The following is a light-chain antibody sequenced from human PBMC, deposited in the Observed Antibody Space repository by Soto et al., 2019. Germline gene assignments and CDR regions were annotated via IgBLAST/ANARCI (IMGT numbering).Light chain of an antibody. CDR3: QQYNNWPLLT. CDR1: QSVNNN. CDR2: GAS. V-gene: IGKV3-15*01. Sequence: EIIVTQSPATLSVSPGERATLSCRDSQSVNNNLAWYQQKPGQAPRLLIYGASTRATGIPARFGGSGYGTEFTLTISSLQSEDFAIYYCQQYNNWPLLTFGGGTKVEIK. J-gene: IGKJ4*01.